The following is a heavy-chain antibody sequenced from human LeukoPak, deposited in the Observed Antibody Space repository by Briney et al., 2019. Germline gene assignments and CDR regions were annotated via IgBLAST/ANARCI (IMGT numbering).Heavy chain of an antibody. V-gene: IGHV3-30*18. Sequence: QPGGSLRLSCAASGFTFSTYGMHWVRQAPGKGLEWVAVISYDGSNKYYADSVKGRFTISRDNSKNTLYLQVSSLRPEDTAVYYCAKVETGPTRGYYFDYWGQGTLVTVSS. J-gene: IGHJ4*02. CDR2: ISYDGSNK. CDR3: AKVETGPTRGYYFDY. D-gene: IGHD3-9*01. CDR1: GFTFSTYG.